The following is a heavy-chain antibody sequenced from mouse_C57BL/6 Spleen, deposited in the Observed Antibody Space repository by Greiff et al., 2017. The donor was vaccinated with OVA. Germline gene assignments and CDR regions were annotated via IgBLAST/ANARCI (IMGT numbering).Heavy chain of an antibody. CDR3: ARLGNRAMDY. D-gene: IGHD2-1*01. V-gene: IGHV1-50*01. Sequence: VQLQQPGAELVKPGASVKLSCKASGYTFTSYWMQWVKQRPGQGLEWIGEIDPSDSYTNYNQKFTGKATLTVDTSSSTAYMQLSSLTSEDSAVYYCARLGNRAMDYWGQGTSVTVSS. CDR1: GYTFTSYW. J-gene: IGHJ4*01. CDR2: IDPSDSYT.